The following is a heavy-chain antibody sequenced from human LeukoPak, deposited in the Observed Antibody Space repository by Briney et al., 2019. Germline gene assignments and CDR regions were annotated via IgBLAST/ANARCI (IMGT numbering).Heavy chain of an antibody. V-gene: IGHV3-23*01. D-gene: IGHD2-15*01. J-gene: IGHJ4*02. CDR3: AKDREGVVVVAASPFDY. CDR1: GFTFSSYA. CDR2: ISGSGGST. Sequence: GGSLRLSCAASGFTFSSYAMSWVRQAPGKGLEWVSAISGSGGSTYYADSVKGRFTISRDNSKNTLYLQMNSLRAEDTAVYYCAKDREGVVVVAASPFDYWGQGTLVTVSS.